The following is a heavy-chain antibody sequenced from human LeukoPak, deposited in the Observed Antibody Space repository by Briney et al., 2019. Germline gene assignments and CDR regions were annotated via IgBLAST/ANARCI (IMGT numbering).Heavy chain of an antibody. CDR1: GGSFSGYY. D-gene: IGHD1-26*01. V-gene: IGHV4-34*01. Sequence: TSETLSLTCAVYGGSFSGYYWSWIRQPPGKGLGWIAEINHSGSTNYNPSLKSRVTISADTSKNQFSLKLSSVTAADTAVYYCARGGEDIVAATFYYHGMDVWGQGTTVTVSS. CDR2: INHSGST. CDR3: ARGGEDIVAATFYYHGMDV. J-gene: IGHJ6*02.